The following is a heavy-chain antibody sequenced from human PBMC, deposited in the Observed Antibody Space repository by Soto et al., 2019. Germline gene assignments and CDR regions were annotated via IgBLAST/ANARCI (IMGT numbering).Heavy chain of an antibody. J-gene: IGHJ6*04. CDR3: AAGGVIDYYYYYGMDV. CDR2: IYHSGST. V-gene: IGHV4-4*02. Sequence: PSETLSLTCAVSGGSISSSNWWSWVRQPPGKGLEWIGEIYHSGSTNYNPSLKSRVTISVDKSKNQFSLKLSSVTAADTAVYYWAAGGVIDYYYYYGMDVWGKGTTFTVSS. CDR1: GGSISSSNW. D-gene: IGHD3-16*02.